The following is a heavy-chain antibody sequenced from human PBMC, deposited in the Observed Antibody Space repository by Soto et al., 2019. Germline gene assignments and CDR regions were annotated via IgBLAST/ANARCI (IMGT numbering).Heavy chain of an antibody. Sequence: QVQLVQSGGEVMQPGASVKVSCKASGFTFTSYAFSWVRQAPGQGLEWMGWVSAYNGNTKYAQKLQGRVNMTGATSTSIVYVQLTSLRSDDTAVYYCARHYSGGWPLEVFDLWGQGTMVNVSS. CDR1: GFTFTSYA. CDR3: ARHYSGGWPLEVFDL. D-gene: IGHD2-21*01. CDR2: VSAYNGNT. J-gene: IGHJ3*01. V-gene: IGHV1-18*04.